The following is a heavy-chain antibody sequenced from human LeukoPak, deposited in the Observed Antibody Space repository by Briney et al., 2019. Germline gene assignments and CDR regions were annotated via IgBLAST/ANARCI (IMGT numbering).Heavy chain of an antibody. CDR2: INPNSGGT. J-gene: IGHJ4*02. CDR1: GYTFTGYY. D-gene: IGHD3-10*01. V-gene: IGHV1-2*02. Sequence: ASVKVSCKASGYTFTGYYMHWVRQAPRQGLEWMGWINPNSGGTNYAQKFQGRVTMTRDTSISTAYMELSRLRSDDTAVYYCARGVMRYRITMVRGQYDYWGQGTLVTVSS. CDR3: ARGVMRYRITMVRGQYDY.